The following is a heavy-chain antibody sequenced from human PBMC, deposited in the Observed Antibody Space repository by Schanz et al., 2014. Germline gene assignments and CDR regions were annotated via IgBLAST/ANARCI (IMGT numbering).Heavy chain of an antibody. V-gene: IGHV4-4*07. Sequence: QVQLQESGPGLVKPSETLSLTCTVSGGSISTYYWSWIRQPAGKGLEWIGRIYTSGSTNYNPSLKTRVPMSVDPSKNQFSLRLSSVTAADTAVYYCARYTGAYFDYWGQGTLVTVSS. CDR1: GGSISTYY. J-gene: IGHJ4*02. CDR3: ARYTGAYFDY. CDR2: IYTSGST. D-gene: IGHD1-26*01.